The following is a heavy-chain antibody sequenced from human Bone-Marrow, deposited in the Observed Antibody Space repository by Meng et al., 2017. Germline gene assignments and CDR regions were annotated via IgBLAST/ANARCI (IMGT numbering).Heavy chain of an antibody. CDR3: AHRGVYGGNPHYYFDY. CDR2: IYWDDDK. Sequence: SGPTLVKPTQTLTLTCTFSGFSLSTSGVGVGWIRQPPGKALEWLALIYWDDDKRYSPSLKSRLTITKDTSKNQVVLTMTNMDPVDTATYYCAHRGVYGGNPHYYFDYWGQGTLVTVLL. CDR1: GFSLSTSGVG. D-gene: IGHD4-23*01. V-gene: IGHV2-5*02. J-gene: IGHJ4*02.